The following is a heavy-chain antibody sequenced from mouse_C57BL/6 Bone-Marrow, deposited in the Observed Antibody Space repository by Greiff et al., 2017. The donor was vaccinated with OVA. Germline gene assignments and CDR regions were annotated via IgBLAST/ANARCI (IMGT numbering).Heavy chain of an antibody. Sequence: VQLQQSGTELVKPGASVKLSCKASGYTFTSYWMHWVKQRPGQGLEWIGNINPSNGGTNYNEKFKSKATLTVDKSSSTAYMQLSSLTSEDSAVYYCARSHPPTGTGFAYWGQGTLVTVSA. D-gene: IGHD4-1*02. V-gene: IGHV1-53*01. CDR1: GYTFTSYW. CDR2: INPSNGGT. CDR3: ARSHPPTGTGFAY. J-gene: IGHJ3*01.